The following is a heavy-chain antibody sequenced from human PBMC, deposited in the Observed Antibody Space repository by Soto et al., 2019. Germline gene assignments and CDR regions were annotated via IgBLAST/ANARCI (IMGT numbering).Heavy chain of an antibody. CDR3: VRGGSNYAS. V-gene: IGHV3-7*01. D-gene: IGHD4-4*01. J-gene: IGHJ5*02. CDR2: IKPDESEK. CDR1: GFTFSDSW. Sequence: EVQLVESGGGLVQPGGSLRLSCTASGFTFSDSWMTWVRQAPGKGLEWVARIKPDESEKKYAGSAKGRSSISRDNAKNSMYLQMDSLRGEDTAVYYCVRGGSNYASWGQGTLVTVSS.